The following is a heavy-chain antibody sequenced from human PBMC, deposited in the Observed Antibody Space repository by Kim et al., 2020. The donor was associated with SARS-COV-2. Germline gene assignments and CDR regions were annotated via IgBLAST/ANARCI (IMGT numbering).Heavy chain of an antibody. Sequence: FPGRVTMTRDTSTSTVYMELSSLRSEDTAVYYCARGVYCSSTSCYFAFDIWGQGTMVTVSS. D-gene: IGHD2-2*01. V-gene: IGHV1-46*01. CDR3: ARGVYCSSTSCYFAFDI. J-gene: IGHJ3*02.